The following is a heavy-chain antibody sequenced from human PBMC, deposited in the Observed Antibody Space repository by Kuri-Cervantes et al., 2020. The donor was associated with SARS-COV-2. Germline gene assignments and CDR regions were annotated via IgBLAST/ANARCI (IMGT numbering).Heavy chain of an antibody. D-gene: IGHD3-3*01. CDR2: INHSGNT. CDR3: ARDSGGDFWSDFDY. CDR1: GGSFSDYY. J-gene: IGHJ4*02. Sequence: SETLSLTCAVYGGSFSDYYWSWVRQPPGKGLEWIGEINHSGNTNYNPSLQSRVTISVDTSKNRFSLKLNSVAAADTAVYYCARDSGGDFWSDFDYWGPGIRVT. V-gene: IGHV4-34*01.